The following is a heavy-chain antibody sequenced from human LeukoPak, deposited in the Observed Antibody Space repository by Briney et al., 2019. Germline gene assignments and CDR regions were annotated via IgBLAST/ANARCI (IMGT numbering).Heavy chain of an antibody. V-gene: IGHV1-8*03. CDR2: MNPNSGNT. J-gene: IGHJ4*02. CDR1: GYTFTNYG. Sequence: ASVKVSCKASGYTFTNYGISWVRQAPGQGLEWMGWMNPNSGNTGYAQKFQGRVTITRNTSISTAYMELSSLRSEDTAVYYCARGPYYYDSSGYSVDYWGQGTLVTVSS. CDR3: ARGPYYYDSSGYSVDY. D-gene: IGHD3-22*01.